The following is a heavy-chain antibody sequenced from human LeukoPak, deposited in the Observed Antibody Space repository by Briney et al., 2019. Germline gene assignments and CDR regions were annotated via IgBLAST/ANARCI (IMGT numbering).Heavy chain of an antibody. CDR1: GFTFSSYS. Sequence: GGSLRLSCAASGFTFSSYSMNWVRQAPGKGLEWVSYISSSSSYIYYADSVKGRFTISRDNAKNSLYLQMNSLRAEDTAVYYCARDDVLVPGLDYWGQGALVTVSS. CDR2: ISSSSSYI. D-gene: IGHD2-2*01. J-gene: IGHJ4*02. V-gene: IGHV3-21*01. CDR3: ARDDVLVPGLDY.